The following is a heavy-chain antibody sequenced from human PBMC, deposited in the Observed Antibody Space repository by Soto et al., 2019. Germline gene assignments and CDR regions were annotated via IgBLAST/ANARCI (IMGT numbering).Heavy chain of an antibody. D-gene: IGHD2-2*01. CDR2: IIPIFGTA. CDR3: ARGGCSSTSCPESYYYYGMDV. V-gene: IGHV1-69*06. J-gene: IGHJ6*02. Sequence: ASVKVSCKASGGTFSSYAISWVRQAPGQGLEWMGGIIPIFGTANYAQRFQGRVTITADKSTSTAYMELSSLRSEDTAVYYCARGGCSSTSCPESYYYYGMDVWGQGTTVTVS. CDR1: GGTFSSYA.